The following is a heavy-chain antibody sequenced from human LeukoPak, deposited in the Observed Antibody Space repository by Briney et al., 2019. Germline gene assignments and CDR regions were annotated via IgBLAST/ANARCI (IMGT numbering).Heavy chain of an antibody. J-gene: IGHJ5*02. CDR3: ASRIPGSGSYYFSWFGP. Sequence: GGSLRLSCAASGFTFSSYWMHWVRQAPGKGLVWVSRINSDGSSTSYADSVKGRFTISRDNAKNTLYLQMNSLRAEDTAVHYCASRIPGSGSYYFSWFGPWGQGTLVTVSS. D-gene: IGHD3-10*01. V-gene: IGHV3-74*01. CDR2: INSDGSST. CDR1: GFTFSSYW.